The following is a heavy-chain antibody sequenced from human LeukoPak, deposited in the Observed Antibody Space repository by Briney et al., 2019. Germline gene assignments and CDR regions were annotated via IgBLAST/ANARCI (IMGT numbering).Heavy chain of an antibody. CDR1: GGSISSSDDY. J-gene: IGHJ4*02. CDR3: ARLRYGDYPYYFDY. V-gene: IGHV4-39*01. D-gene: IGHD4-17*01. Sequence: SETLSLTCTVSGGSISSSDDYWGWIRQPPGKGLEWIGAIYYGGNTDYNPSLKSRVTISVDTSKNQFSLKLSSVTAADTAVYYCARLRYGDYPYYFDYWGQGTLVTVPS. CDR2: IYYGGNT.